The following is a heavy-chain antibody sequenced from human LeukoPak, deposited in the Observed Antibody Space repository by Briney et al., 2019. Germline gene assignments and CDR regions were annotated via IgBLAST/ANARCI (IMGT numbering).Heavy chain of an antibody. CDR1: EFTFTNYT. V-gene: IGHV3-21*01. CDR2: ISSSSSYI. D-gene: IGHD3-3*01. CDR3: ARDGSPHYDFWSGYYTGDYYYYGMDV. Sequence: GGSLRLSCAASEFTFTNYTMNWVRQAPGKGLEWVSSISSSSSYIYYADSVKGRFTISRDNAKNSLYLQMNSLRAEDTAVYYCARDGSPHYDFWSGYYTGDYYYYGMDVRGQGTTVTVSS. J-gene: IGHJ6*02.